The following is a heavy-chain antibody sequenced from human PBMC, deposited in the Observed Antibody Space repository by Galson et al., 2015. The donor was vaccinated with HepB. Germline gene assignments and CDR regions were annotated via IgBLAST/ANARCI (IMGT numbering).Heavy chain of an antibody. J-gene: IGHJ4*02. CDR2: IIPIFGTA. D-gene: IGHD3-22*01. Sequence: SVKVSCKASGGTFSSYAISWVRQAPGQGLEWMGGIIPIFGTANYAQKFQGRVTITADESTSTAYMELSSLRSEDTAVYYCACTLSHYYDSSGYYHTQYLGYFDYWGQGTLVTVSS. CDR1: GGTFSSYA. CDR3: ACTLSHYYDSSGYYHTQYLGYFDY. V-gene: IGHV1-69*13.